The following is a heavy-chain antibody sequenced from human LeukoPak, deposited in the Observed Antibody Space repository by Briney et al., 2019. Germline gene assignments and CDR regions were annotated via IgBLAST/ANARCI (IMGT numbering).Heavy chain of an antibody. CDR3: ARGNWPPAFDI. Sequence: PSETLSLTCTVSGGSISGYYWTWIRQPPGTGLEWIGVNYCSGSTNYNSSLKSRVTVSVDTSKNQFSLKLSSVTAADTAIYYCARGNWPPAFDIWGQGTLVTVSS. D-gene: IGHD1-1*01. V-gene: IGHV4-59*01. J-gene: IGHJ3*02. CDR2: NYCSGST. CDR1: GGSISGYY.